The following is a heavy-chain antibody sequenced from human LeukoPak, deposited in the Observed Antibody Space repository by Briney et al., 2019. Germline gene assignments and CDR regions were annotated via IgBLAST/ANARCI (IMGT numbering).Heavy chain of an antibody. V-gene: IGHV1-2*02. CDR1: GYTFTDYY. CDR3: ARIKSTSLDY. D-gene: IGHD2-2*01. J-gene: IGHJ4*02. CDR2: INPNSGGT. Sequence: EPSVKVSCKASGYTFTDYYMHWVRQAPGQGLEWMGGINPNSGGTNYAQKFQGRVTMTRDTSINTAYMELSRLRSDDTAVYYCARIKSTSLDYWGQGTLVTVSS.